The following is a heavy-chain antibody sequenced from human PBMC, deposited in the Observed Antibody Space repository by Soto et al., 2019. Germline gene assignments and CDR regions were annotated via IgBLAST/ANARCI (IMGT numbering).Heavy chain of an antibody. CDR1: GYIFTTYY. CDR2: INPNSGGT. D-gene: IGHD4-4*01. J-gene: IGHJ4*02. CDR3: ARGYPHYSNIDY. Sequence: WASVKVSCKASGYIFTTYYMHWVRQAPGQGLEWMGWINPNSGGTNYAQKFQGRVTMTRDTSISTAYMELSRLRSDDTAVYYCARGYPHYSNIDYWGKGTLVTVSS. V-gene: IGHV1-2*02.